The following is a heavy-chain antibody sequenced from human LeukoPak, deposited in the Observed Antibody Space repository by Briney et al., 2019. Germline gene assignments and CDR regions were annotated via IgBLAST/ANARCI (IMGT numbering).Heavy chain of an antibody. Sequence: GRSLRLSRAASGFTFRNYGMHWVRQAPGRGLECVAVIWFDGNHQYYADSVKGRFTISRDNSNNTLYLQMNSLRVEDTAVYYCAKGPTQILRFLRDGKTYYKDVWGKGTSVLVSS. D-gene: IGHD3-3*01. J-gene: IGHJ6*03. CDR2: IWFDGNHQ. CDR3: AKGPTQILRFLRDGKTYYKDV. CDR1: GFTFRNYG. V-gene: IGHV3-33*06.